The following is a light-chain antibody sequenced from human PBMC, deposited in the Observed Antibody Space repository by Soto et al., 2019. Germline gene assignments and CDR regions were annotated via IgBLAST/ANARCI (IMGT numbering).Light chain of an antibody. CDR2: AAS. CDR3: QQLNSYQGT. J-gene: IGKJ1*01. Sequence: DIQMTQSPSTLSASVEDSVTITCRASQGISSYLAWYQQKPGKAPKLLIYAASTLQSGVPSRFSGSGSGTEFTLTISSLQPEDFATYYCQQLNSYQGTFGQGTKVDIK. V-gene: IGKV1-9*01. CDR1: QGISSY.